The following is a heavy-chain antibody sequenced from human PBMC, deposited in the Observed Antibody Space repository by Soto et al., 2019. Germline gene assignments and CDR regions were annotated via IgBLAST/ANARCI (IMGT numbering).Heavy chain of an antibody. CDR1: GLTVSSNY. D-gene: IGHD2-21*01. Sequence: HPGGSLRLCCAASGLTVSSNYMSWVRQAPGKGLEYVSVITSNGGNTDYASSVKGRFTISRDNSRNTLYLQMGSLRAEDMAVYYCARRIPFGYGMDVWGQGTTVTVSS. CDR3: ARRIPFGYGMDV. J-gene: IGHJ6*02. CDR2: ITSNGGNT. V-gene: IGHV3-64*01.